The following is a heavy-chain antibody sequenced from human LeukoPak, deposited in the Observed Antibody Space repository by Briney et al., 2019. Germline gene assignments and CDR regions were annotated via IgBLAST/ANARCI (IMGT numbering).Heavy chain of an antibody. V-gene: IGHV4-61*02. Sequence: SETLSLTCTVSGDSISSGDYYWSWIRQPAGKGLEWIGRIYPSGSTNYNPSLKSRVTMSVDTSKSQFSLKLNSVTAADTAVYYCATETALHWFDPWGQGTLVTVSS. J-gene: IGHJ5*02. CDR3: ATETALHWFDP. CDR2: IYPSGST. CDR1: GDSISSGDYY.